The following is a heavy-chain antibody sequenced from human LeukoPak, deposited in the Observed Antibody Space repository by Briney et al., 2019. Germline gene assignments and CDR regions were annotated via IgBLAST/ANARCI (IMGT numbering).Heavy chain of an antibody. Sequence: SVKVSCKASGYTFSSSDINWVRQATGQGLEWMGWSIPVFGSANYARKFQGAVTMTTDESTRTAYLELSSLRSDDTAVYYCASVAENSSGYSYWGQGTLVTVSS. CDR1: GYTFSSSD. V-gene: IGHV1-69*05. J-gene: IGHJ4*02. CDR3: ASVAENSSGYSY. D-gene: IGHD3-22*01. CDR2: SIPVFGSA.